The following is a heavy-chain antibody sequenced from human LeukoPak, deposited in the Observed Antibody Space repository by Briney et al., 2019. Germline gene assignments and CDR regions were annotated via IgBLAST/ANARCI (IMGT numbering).Heavy chain of an antibody. V-gene: IGHV3-15*01. Sequence: GGSLRLSCAASGFTFSNAWMSWVRQAPGKGLEWVGRIKSKTDGGTTDYAAPVKGRFTISRDDSKNTLYLQMNSLKTEDTAVYYCTTARGYYDSSGLYYFDYWGQGTLSPSPQ. D-gene: IGHD3-22*01. CDR2: IKSKTDGGTT. CDR3: TTARGYYDSSGLYYFDY. CDR1: GFTFSNAW. J-gene: IGHJ4*02.